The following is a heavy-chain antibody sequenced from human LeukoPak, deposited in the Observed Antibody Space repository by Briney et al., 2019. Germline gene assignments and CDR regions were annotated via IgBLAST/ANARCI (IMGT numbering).Heavy chain of an antibody. D-gene: IGHD3-16*01. J-gene: IGHJ6*03. V-gene: IGHV3-30*02. CDR3: AKLKINYYYYLDV. CDR2: IRSDGRNK. Sequence: PGGSLRLSCAASGFTFSSYGIQFSSYGMHWVRQAPGQGLEWVAFIRSDGRNKYYADSVKGRFTISRDNTKNMLDLQMNSLRAEDTAVYYCAKLKINYYYYLDVWGKAPTAIVSS. CDR1: GFTFSSYGIQFSSYG.